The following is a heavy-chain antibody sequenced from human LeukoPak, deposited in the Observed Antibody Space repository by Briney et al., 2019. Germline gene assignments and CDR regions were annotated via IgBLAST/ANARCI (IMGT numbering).Heavy chain of an antibody. CDR1: GFTFSSYA. V-gene: IGHV3-23*01. Sequence: QPGGSLRLSCAASGFTFSSYAMSWVRQAPGKGLEWVSAISGSGGSTYYADSVKGRFTISRDNSKNTLYLQMNSLRAEDTAVHYCAKDLAIYDSIYFDYWGQGTLVTVSS. J-gene: IGHJ4*02. CDR2: ISGSGGST. CDR3: AKDLAIYDSIYFDY. D-gene: IGHD3-22*01.